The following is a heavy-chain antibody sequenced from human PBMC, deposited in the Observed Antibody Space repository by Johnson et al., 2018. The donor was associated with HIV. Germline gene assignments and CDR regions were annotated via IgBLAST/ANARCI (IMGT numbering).Heavy chain of an antibody. CDR2: ISSNGGRT. D-gene: IGHD4-17*01. V-gene: IGHV3-64*01. CDR1: GFTFSNYA. CDR3: AREDLYGAGPDAFDI. J-gene: IGHJ3*02. Sequence: MQLVESGGGLVQPGGSLRLSCTPSGFTFSNYAIYWVRQAPGKGLEYVSSISSNGGRTYYANSVKGRFTVSRDNSNNTLYLQMNSLRAEDTAVYYCAREDLYGAGPDAFDIWGQGTMVTVSS.